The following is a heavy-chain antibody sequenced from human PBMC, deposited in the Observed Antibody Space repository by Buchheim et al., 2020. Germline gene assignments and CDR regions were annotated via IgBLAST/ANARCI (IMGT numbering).Heavy chain of an antibody. CDR1: GFTFSSYD. V-gene: IGHV3-23*01. J-gene: IGHJ5*02. CDR2: ISGSGGST. D-gene: IGHD6-13*01. Sequence: EVQLLESGGGLVQPGGSLRLSCAASGFTFSSYDMSWVRQAPGKGLEWVSAISGSGGSTYYADSVKGRFTISRDNSKNTLYLQMNSLRAEDTAVYYCAKDLRYSSSWYGDWFDPWGQGTL. CDR3: AKDLRYSSSWYGDWFDP.